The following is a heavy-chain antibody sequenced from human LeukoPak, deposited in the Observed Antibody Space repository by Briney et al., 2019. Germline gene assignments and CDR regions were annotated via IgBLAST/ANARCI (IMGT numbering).Heavy chain of an antibody. V-gene: IGHV3-7*03. CDR2: IKQDGSEK. Sequence: GSLRLSCAASGFTFSSYWMSWVRQAPGKGLEWVANIKQDGSEKYYVDSVKGRFTISRDNAKNSLYLQMNCLRAEDTAVYYCARERDTAMVRSGAFDIWGQGTMVTVSS. D-gene: IGHD5-18*01. J-gene: IGHJ3*02. CDR1: GFTFSSYW. CDR3: ARERDTAMVRSGAFDI.